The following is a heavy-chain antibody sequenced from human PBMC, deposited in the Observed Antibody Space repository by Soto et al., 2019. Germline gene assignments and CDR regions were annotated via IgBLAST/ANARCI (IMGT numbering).Heavy chain of an antibody. J-gene: IGHJ4*02. D-gene: IGHD3-10*01. Sequence: GESLKISCKGSGYSFTSYWISWVRQMPVKGLEWMGRIDPSDSYTNYSPSFQGHVTISADKSISAAYLQWSSLKASDTAMYYCARLVRGVIITEVLDWGQGTLVTVSS. CDR3: ARLVRGVIITEVLD. CDR1: GYSFTSYW. CDR2: IDPSDSYT. V-gene: IGHV5-10-1*01.